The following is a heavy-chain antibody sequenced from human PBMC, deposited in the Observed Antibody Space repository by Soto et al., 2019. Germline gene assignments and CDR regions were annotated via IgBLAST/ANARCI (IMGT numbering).Heavy chain of an antibody. J-gene: IGHJ4*02. Sequence: SVKVSCKASGGTFSSYAISWVRQAPGQGLEWMGGIIPIFGTANYAQKFQGRVTITADESTSTAYMELSSLRSEDTAVYYCARGYCSGGSCYYFDYWGQGTRVTVSS. CDR3: ARGYCSGGSCYYFDY. D-gene: IGHD2-15*01. V-gene: IGHV1-69*13. CDR1: GGTFSSYA. CDR2: IIPIFGTA.